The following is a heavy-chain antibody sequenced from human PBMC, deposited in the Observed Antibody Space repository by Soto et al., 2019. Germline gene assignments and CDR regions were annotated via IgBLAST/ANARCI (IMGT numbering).Heavy chain of an antibody. CDR2: ISYDGSNK. J-gene: IGHJ4*02. CDR3: ARERPDY. CDR1: GFTFSSYA. Sequence: QVQLVESGGGVVQPGRSLRLSCAASGFTFSSYAMHWVRQAPGKGLEWVAVISYDGSNKYYADSVKGRFTISRDNSKNTLYLQMNSLRAEDTAVYYCARERPDYWGQGTLVTVSS. V-gene: IGHV3-30-3*01.